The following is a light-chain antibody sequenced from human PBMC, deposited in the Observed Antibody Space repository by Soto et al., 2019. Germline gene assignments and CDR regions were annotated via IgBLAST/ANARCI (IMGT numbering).Light chain of an antibody. Sequence: DIVMTQSPDSLAVSLGERATINCKSSQSLLYSSNNKNYLTWYQHKPGQPPKLLIYWASTRKSGVPDRFSGSGSGTDFTLTISSLQAEDVAVYYCQQYYSIPPTFGGGTTGDIK. V-gene: IGKV4-1*01. CDR1: QSLLYSSNNKNY. J-gene: IGKJ4*01. CDR3: QQYYSIPPT. CDR2: WAS.